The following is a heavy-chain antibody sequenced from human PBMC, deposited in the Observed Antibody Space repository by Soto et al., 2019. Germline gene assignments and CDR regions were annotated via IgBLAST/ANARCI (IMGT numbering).Heavy chain of an antibody. CDR2: TYYRSKWYN. Sequence: QTLSLTCAISGDTLCSVSAAWNCIRQSPSRGLEWLGRTYYRSKWYNYYADSVKSRINITPYTSKNQFSLQLNYVTPEDTAVYYCTREPAGGVFDYWGQGTLVTVSA. CDR1: GDTLCSVSAA. J-gene: IGHJ4*02. D-gene: IGHD3-16*01. V-gene: IGHV6-1*01. CDR3: TREPAGGVFDY.